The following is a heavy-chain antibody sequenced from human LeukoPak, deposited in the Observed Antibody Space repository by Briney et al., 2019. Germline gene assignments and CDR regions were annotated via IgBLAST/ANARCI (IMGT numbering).Heavy chain of an antibody. V-gene: IGHV4-34*01. CDR2: INHSGTT. J-gene: IGHJ5*02. CDR1: GGSFSGYF. CDR3: ARRPYGMNWFDP. D-gene: IGHD3-16*01. Sequence: SQTLSLTCAVFGGSFSGYFSTWVRPPPGKGLEWIGEINHSGTTNYNPSLKSRVTISLATSMNQFSLKLTAVTAADTAVYYCARRPYGMNWFDPWGQGTLVTVSS.